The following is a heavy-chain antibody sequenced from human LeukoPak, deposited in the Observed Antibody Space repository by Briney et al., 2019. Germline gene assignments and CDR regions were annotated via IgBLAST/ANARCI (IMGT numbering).Heavy chain of an antibody. CDR2: IKQDGSEK. CDR3: TRHYGWSNYN. Sequence: PGGSLRLSCAASGFTFSSYAMSWVRQAPGKGLEWVANIKQDGSEKYYVASVKGRFTISRDNSKNSLYLQMNSLRADDTAVYYCTRHYGWSNYNWGQGTLVTVSS. J-gene: IGHJ4*02. D-gene: IGHD6-19*01. CDR1: GFTFSSYA. V-gene: IGHV3-7*01.